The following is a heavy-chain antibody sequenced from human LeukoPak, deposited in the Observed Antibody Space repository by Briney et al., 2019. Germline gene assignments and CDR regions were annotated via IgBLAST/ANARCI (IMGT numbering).Heavy chain of an antibody. D-gene: IGHD2-15*01. CDR2: ISGSSNFM. CDR1: GFTFSDYS. CDR3: VRDNPRCCGVVPDNIDDY. J-gene: IGHJ4*02. V-gene: IGHV3-21*05. Sequence: GGSLRLSCAASGFTFSDYSMNWVRQAPGKGLEWVSYISGSSNFMYYADSVEGRFTISRDNAKSSLYLQMDSLRAEDTAVYYCVRDNPRCCGVVPDNIDDYWGQGTLVTVSS.